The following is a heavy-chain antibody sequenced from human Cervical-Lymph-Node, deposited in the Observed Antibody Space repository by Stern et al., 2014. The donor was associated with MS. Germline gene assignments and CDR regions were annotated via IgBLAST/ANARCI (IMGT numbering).Heavy chain of an antibody. Sequence: QLQLQESGPGLVKPSGTLSLTCAVSGGSISSNHWWSWVRQFPGGGMEWMGKIYHSGSPNYNPSLKSRVTMSVDKSKTHFSLNLTSVTAADTAVYYCASFPAYWGQGTLVTVSS. J-gene: IGHJ4*02. V-gene: IGHV4-4*02. CDR3: ASFPAY. CDR2: IYHSGSP. CDR1: GGSISSNHW.